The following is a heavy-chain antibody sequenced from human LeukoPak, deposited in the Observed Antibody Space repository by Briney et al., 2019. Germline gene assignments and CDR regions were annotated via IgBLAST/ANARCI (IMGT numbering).Heavy chain of an antibody. CDR3: ARDQVVIITDYYYYMDV. V-gene: IGHV3-30*04. Sequence: GGSLRLSCAASGFTFSSYAMHWVRQAPGKGLEWVAVISYDGSNKYYADSVKGRFTISRDNPKNTLYLQMNSLRAEDTAVYYCARDQVVIITDYYYYMDVWGKGTTVTVSS. J-gene: IGHJ6*03. D-gene: IGHD3-3*01. CDR2: ISYDGSNK. CDR1: GFTFSSYA.